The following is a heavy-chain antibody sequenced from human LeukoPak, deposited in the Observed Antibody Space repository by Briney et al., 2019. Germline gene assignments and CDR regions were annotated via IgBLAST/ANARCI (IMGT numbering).Heavy chain of an antibody. V-gene: IGHV3-74*01. Sequence: GGSLRLSCAASGFTFSSYWMHWVRQAPGKGLVWVSRINSDGSSTNYADSVKGRFTISRDNAKNTLYLQMNSLRADDTSVYYCARVSNGNNFDYWGQGTLVTVSS. CDR3: ARVSNGNNFDY. J-gene: IGHJ4*02. CDR1: GFTFSSYW. CDR2: INSDGSST.